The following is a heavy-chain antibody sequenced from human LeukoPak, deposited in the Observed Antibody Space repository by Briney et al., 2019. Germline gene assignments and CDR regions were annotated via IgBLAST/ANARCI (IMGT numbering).Heavy chain of an antibody. CDR1: GFTFSSYG. Sequence: GGSLRLSCAASGFTFSSYGIHWVRQAPGKWLEWVALTSSNGKNKDYADSVKGRFTISRDNSKNTLYLQMNSLRAEDTAVYYCARPMYYYDSSGSLAVWGQGTTVTVTS. CDR3: ARPMYYYDSSGSLAV. CDR2: TSSNGKNK. V-gene: IGHV3-30*04. D-gene: IGHD3-22*01. J-gene: IGHJ6*02.